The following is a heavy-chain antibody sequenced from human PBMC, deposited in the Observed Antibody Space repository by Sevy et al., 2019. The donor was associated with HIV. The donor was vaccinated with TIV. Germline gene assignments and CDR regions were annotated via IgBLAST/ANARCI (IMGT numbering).Heavy chain of an antibody. CDR1: GYTFTGYY. CDR2: INPNSGGT. Sequence: ASVKVSCKASGYTFTGYYMHWVRQAPGQGLEWMGRINPNSGGTNYAQKFQGRVTMTRDTSISTAYMELSRLRSDDTAVYYCARVVAGTSYYFDYWGQGTLVTVSS. J-gene: IGHJ4*02. V-gene: IGHV1-2*06. CDR3: ARVVAGTSYYFDY. D-gene: IGHD1-7*01.